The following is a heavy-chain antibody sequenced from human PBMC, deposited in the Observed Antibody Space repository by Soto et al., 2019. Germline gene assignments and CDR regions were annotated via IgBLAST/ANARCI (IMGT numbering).Heavy chain of an antibody. CDR3: AKGSIEYSASVDN. CDR2: ISDSGESS. D-gene: IGHD5-12*01. V-gene: IGHV3-23*01. J-gene: IGHJ4*02. Sequence: EVQLLESGGGLVQPGGSLRLSCAASGFSFSSYAMVWVRQAPGKGLEWVSVISDSGESSYLDDAVKGRFTSSSDNSKNGLSIEMNRLRAADTAVYFCAKGSIEYSASVDNWGQGTLVLVSS. CDR1: GFSFSSYA.